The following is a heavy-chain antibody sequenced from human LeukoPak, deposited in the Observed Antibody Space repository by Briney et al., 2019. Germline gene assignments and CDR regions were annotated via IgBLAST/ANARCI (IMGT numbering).Heavy chain of an antibody. D-gene: IGHD3-22*01. V-gene: IGHV3-21*01. CDR1: GFTFSSYS. J-gene: IGHJ4*02. CDR2: ISSSSSYI. Sequence: PGGSLRLSCAASGFTFSSYSMNWVRQAPGKGLEWVSSISSSSSYIYYADSVKGRFTISRDNAKNSLYLQMNSLRAEDTAVYYCARDPGYYDSSGSFDYWGQGTLVTVSS. CDR3: ARDPGYYDSSGSFDY.